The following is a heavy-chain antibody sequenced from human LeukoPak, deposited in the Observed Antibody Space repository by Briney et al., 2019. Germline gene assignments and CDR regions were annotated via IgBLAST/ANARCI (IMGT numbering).Heavy chain of an antibody. CDR1: GFTFSSTW. Sequence: GGSLRLSCAASGFTFSSTWMHWVRQVPGKELVWVARIESDGSRTTYAESVKGRFTISRDNAKNTLYLEMNSLRAEDTAVYYCARGNSATRGIDYWGQGTLVTVSS. J-gene: IGHJ4*02. D-gene: IGHD3-10*01. CDR3: ARGNSATRGIDY. V-gene: IGHV3-74*03. CDR2: IESDGSRT.